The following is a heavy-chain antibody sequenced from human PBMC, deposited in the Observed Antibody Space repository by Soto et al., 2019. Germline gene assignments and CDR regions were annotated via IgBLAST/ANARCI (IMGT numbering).Heavy chain of an antibody. CDR3: AKDPRITMVRGVIIKPYFDY. CDR2: ISGSGGST. V-gene: IGHV3-23*01. J-gene: IGHJ4*02. Sequence: GGSLRLSCAASGFRFSGYAMNWARQAPGKGLEWVSAISGSGGSTYYADSVKGRFTISRDNSKNTLYLQMNSLRAEDTAVYYCAKDPRITMVRGVIIKPYFDYWGQGT. D-gene: IGHD3-10*01. CDR1: GFRFSGYA.